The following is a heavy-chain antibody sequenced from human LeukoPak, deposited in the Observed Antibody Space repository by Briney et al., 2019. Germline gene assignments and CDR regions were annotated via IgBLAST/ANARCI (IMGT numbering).Heavy chain of an antibody. D-gene: IGHD4-17*01. Sequence: SETLSLTCAVSGGSISSSNWWSWVRQPPGKGLEWIGEIYHSGSTNYNPSLKSRVTISVDKSKNQFSLKLSSVTAADTAVYYCARVPYTVTTRMDAFDIWGQGTMVTVSS. J-gene: IGHJ3*02. CDR1: GGSISSSNW. CDR3: ARVPYTVTTRMDAFDI. CDR2: IYHSGST. V-gene: IGHV4-4*02.